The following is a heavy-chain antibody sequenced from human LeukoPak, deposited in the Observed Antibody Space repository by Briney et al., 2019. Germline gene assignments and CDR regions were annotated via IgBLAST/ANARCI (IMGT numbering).Heavy chain of an antibody. CDR3: ARDGGYCSSTSCYGRYYYGMDV. CDR1: GYTFTSYG. J-gene: IGHJ6*04. D-gene: IGHD2-2*01. V-gene: IGHV1-18*04. CDR2: ISAYNGNT. Sequence: ASVKVSCKASGYTFTSYGISWVRQAPGQGLEWMGWISAYNGNTNYAQKLQGRVTMTTDTSTSTAYMELRSLRSDDTAVYYCARDGGYCSSTSCYGRYYYGMDVWGKGTTVTVSS.